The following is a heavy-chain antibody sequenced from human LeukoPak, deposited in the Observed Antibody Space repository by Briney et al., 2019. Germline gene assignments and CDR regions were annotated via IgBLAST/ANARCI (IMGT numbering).Heavy chain of an antibody. CDR1: GYTFTSYG. J-gene: IGHJ4*02. D-gene: IGHD6-19*01. Sequence: GASVKVSCKASGYTFTSYGISWVRQAPGQGLEWMGWISAYNGNTNYAQKLQGRVTMTTDTSTSTAYMELRSLRSDDTAVYYCARLLGGYSSGWYDDYWGQGTLVTVSS. CDR2: ISAYNGNT. CDR3: ARLLGGYSSGWYDDY. V-gene: IGHV1-18*01.